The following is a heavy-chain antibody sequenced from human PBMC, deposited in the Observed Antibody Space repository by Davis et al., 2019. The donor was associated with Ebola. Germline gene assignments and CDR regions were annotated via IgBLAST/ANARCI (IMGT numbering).Heavy chain of an antibody. V-gene: IGHV3-48*02. CDR3: ARGGKRYCSGGSCLPLYSAGY. CDR1: GFTFSSYS. Sequence: GESLKISCAASGFTFSSYSMNWVRQAPGKGLEWVSYISSSSSTIYYADSVKGRFTISRDNAKNSLYLQMNSLRDGDTAVYYCARGGKRYCSGGSCLPLYSAGYWGQGTLVTVSS. CDR2: ISSSSSTI. J-gene: IGHJ4*02. D-gene: IGHD2-15*01.